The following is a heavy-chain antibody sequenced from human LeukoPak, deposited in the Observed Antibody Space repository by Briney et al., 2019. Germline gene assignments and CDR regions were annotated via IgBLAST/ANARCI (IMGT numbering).Heavy chain of an antibody. J-gene: IGHJ5*01. CDR2: MNPNSGDT. D-gene: IGHD1-26*01. CDR1: GYTFTNYD. Sequence: GASVKVSCKASGYTFTNYDINRVRQATGQGLEWMGWMNPNSGDTGYAEKFQGRVTMTRDTSTNTAYMELTSLTSDDTAIFYCARTGMGGNVWIDSWGQGTLVTVSS. CDR3: ARTGMGGNVWIDS. V-gene: IGHV1-8*01.